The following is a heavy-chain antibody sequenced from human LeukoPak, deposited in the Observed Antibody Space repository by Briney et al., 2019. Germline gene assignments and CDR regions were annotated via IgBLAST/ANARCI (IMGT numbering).Heavy chain of an antibody. CDR3: ASASIAARPGPLFDY. J-gene: IGHJ4*02. CDR1: GGTFSSYA. D-gene: IGHD6-6*01. CDR2: VIPIFGTA. V-gene: IGHV1-69*05. Sequence: SVKVSCKASGGTFSSYAISWVRQAPGQGLEWMGRVIPIFGTANYAQKFQGRVTITTDESTSTAYLELSSLRSEDTAVYYCASASIAARPGPLFDYWGQGTLVTVSS.